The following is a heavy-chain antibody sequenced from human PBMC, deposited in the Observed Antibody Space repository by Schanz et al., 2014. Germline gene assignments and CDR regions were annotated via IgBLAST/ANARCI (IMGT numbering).Heavy chain of an antibody. Sequence: EVQLVEYGGDVVQPGRSLRLSCAASGFTFSDYYMTWIRQAPGKGLVWVSRIQSDGSITTYADSVKGRFAISRDNAKNTLYLQMNSLGAEDTAVYYCARATYYHVSGSYYGNFDSWGQGTLVTVSS. CDR1: GFTFSDYY. CDR3: ARATYYHVSGSYYGNFDS. CDR2: IQSDGSIT. D-gene: IGHD3-10*01. V-gene: IGHV3-74*02. J-gene: IGHJ4*02.